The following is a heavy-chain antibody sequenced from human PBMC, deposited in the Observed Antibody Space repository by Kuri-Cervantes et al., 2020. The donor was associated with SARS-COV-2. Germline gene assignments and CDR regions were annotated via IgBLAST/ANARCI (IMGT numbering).Heavy chain of an antibody. CDR1: GVSLSSNSYY. CDR2: IYYSGST. V-gene: IGHV4-39*01. CDR3: ARSIAAAGTGMGYMDV. Sequence: SETLSLTCTVSGVSLSSNSYYWGWIRQPPGKGLEWIGSIYYSGSTYYNPSLKSRLTMSVVTSKKQFSLKVSSVSAADTAVYYCARSIAAAGTGMGYMDVWGTGTTVTVSS. J-gene: IGHJ6*03. D-gene: IGHD6-13*01.